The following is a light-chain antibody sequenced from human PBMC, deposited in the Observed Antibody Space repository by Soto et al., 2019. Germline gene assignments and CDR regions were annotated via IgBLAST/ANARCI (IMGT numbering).Light chain of an antibody. CDR2: AAS. J-gene: IGKJ5*01. V-gene: IGKV1-39*01. CDR1: QSISSY. CDR3: KQSYSTPPIT. Sequence: DIQMTQSPSSLSASVGDRVTITCRASQSISSYLNWYQQKPGKAPKLLIYAASSLQSGVPSRFSGSGSGTDFTLTISSLQPEDFATYSCKQSYSTPPITFGQGTRLEIK.